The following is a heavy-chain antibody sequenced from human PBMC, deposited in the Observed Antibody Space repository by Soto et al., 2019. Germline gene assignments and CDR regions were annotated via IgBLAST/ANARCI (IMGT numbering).Heavy chain of an antibody. CDR2: ITGSGGTT. D-gene: IGHD3-3*01. CDR1: GFTFTDYG. Sequence: EVQLLESGGGLVQPGGSLRLSCAASGFTFTDYGMSWVRQAPGKGLEWVSTITGSGGTTYYADFVKGRVTISRDKSKDTLYLGKNRLRADASVVYYCAKGHPRVDTVFGVDYWGQGTLVMVSS. CDR3: AKGHPRVDTVFGVDY. V-gene: IGHV3-23*01. J-gene: IGHJ4*02.